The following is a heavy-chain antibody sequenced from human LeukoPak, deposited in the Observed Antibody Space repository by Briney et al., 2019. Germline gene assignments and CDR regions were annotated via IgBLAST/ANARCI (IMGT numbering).Heavy chain of an antibody. CDR1: GGSISSSNYY. V-gene: IGHV4-39*01. Sequence: KPSETLSLTCTVSGGSISSSNYYWGWIRQPPGKGLEWIGTIYYSGSTYYNPSLKSRVTISVDTSKNQFSLKLSSVTAADTAVYYCARQHQCSGGSCYGYYYYYMDVWGKGTTVTVSS. D-gene: IGHD2-15*01. J-gene: IGHJ6*03. CDR2: IYYSGST. CDR3: ARQHQCSGGSCYGYYYYYMDV.